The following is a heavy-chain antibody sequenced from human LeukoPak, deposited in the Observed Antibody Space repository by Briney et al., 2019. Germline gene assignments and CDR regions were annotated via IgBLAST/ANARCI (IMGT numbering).Heavy chain of an antibody. CDR1: GVSISSYY. Sequence: SETLSLTCTVSGVSISSYYWSWIRQPPGKGLELIGYTYYSGSTNYNPSLKSRVTISVDTSKNQFSLRVSSVTAADTAVYYCARSRAYYYGSGSWDFDLWGRGTLVTVSS. J-gene: IGHJ2*01. CDR3: ARSRAYYYGSGSWDFDL. V-gene: IGHV4-59*08. CDR2: TYYSGST. D-gene: IGHD3-10*01.